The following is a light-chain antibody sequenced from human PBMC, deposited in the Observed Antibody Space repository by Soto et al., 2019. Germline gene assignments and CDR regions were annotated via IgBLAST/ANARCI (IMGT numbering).Light chain of an antibody. J-gene: IGLJ3*02. Sequence: QSALTQPASVSGSPGQSITISCTGTISDVGSYDLVSWYQRHPGKAPKLMIYEGSKRPSGVSSRFSGSKSGNTASLTISGLQAEDEADYYCCSYAGSSASWVFGGGTKLTVL. CDR3: CSYAGSSASWV. CDR1: ISDVGSYDL. CDR2: EGS. V-gene: IGLV2-23*01.